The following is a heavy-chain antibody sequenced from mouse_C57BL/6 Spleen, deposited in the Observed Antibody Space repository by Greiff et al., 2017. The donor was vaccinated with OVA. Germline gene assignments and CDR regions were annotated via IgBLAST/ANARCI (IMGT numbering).Heavy chain of an antibody. CDR1: GYTFTSYW. J-gene: IGHJ2*01. Sequence: QVQLQQPGAELVRPGSSVKLSCKASGYTFTSYWMHWVKQRPTQGLEWIGNIDPSDSETHYNQKFKDKATLTVDKSSSTAYMQLSSLTSEDSAVYYCARSTMITPYYFDYWGQGTTLTVSS. D-gene: IGHD2-4*01. CDR3: ARSTMITPYYFDY. V-gene: IGHV1-52*01. CDR2: IDPSDSET.